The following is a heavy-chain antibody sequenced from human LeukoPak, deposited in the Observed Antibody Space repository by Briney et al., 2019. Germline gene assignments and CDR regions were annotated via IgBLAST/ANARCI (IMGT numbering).Heavy chain of an antibody. J-gene: IGHJ4*02. CDR2: IYTSGST. Sequence: YPSETLSLTCTVSGDSISSGNYYWTWIRQPAGKGLEWIGRIYTSGSTNYNPSLKSRVTISVDTSKNQFSLKLSSVTAADTAVYYCATLGYSYGTDYWGQGTLVTVSS. CDR3: ATLGYSYGTDY. CDR1: GDSISSGNYY. V-gene: IGHV4-61*02. D-gene: IGHD5-18*01.